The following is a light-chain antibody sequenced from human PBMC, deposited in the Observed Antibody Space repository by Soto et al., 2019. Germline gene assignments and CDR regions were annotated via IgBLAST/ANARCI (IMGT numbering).Light chain of an antibody. V-gene: IGKV3-15*01. J-gene: IGKJ1*01. CDR2: GAS. Sequence: DIVMTQSPATLSVAPGERVTFSCRASQGVSRKLAWYQHKPGQAPRLLIYGASTRATGIPARFSGSGSGTEFTLTISSLQSEDFAVYYCQQYNNWPPNTFGQGTKVDIK. CDR3: QQYNNWPPNT. CDR1: QGVSRK.